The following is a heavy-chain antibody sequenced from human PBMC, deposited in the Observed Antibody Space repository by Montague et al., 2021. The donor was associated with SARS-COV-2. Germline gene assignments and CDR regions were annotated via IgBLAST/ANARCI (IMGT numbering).Heavy chain of an antibody. V-gene: IGHV4-59*12. CDR2: IYYSGST. CDR3: ARDGYNAHQNYWYFDL. CDR1: GGSISTYH. Sequence: SETQSLTCTVSGGSISTYHWSWIRQPPGKGLEWIGYIYYSGSTNYSPSLKSRVTISVDTSKNQFSLKLSSVTAADTAVYYCARDGYNAHQNYWYFDLWGRGTLVTVSS. J-gene: IGHJ2*01. D-gene: IGHD5-24*01.